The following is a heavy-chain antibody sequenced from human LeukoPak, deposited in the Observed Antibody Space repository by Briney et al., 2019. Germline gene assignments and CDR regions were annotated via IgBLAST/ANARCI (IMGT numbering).Heavy chain of an antibody. CDR2: INHSGST. Sequence: PSETLSLTCAVYGGSFSGYYWSWIRQPPGKGLEWIGEINHSGSTNYNPSLKSRVTISVDTSKNQFSLKLSSVTAADTAVYYCARAYGSGYNWFDPWGQRTLVTVSS. J-gene: IGHJ5*01. V-gene: IGHV4-34*01. D-gene: IGHD3-10*01. CDR1: GGSFSGYY. CDR3: ARAYGSGYNWFDP.